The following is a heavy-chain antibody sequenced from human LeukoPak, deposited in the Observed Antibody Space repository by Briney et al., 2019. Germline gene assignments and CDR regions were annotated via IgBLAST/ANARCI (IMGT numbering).Heavy chain of an antibody. CDR2: IIPTFGTA. J-gene: IGHJ4*02. CDR1: GGTFSSYA. Sequence: GASVKVSCKASGGTFSSYAISWVRQAPGQGLEWMGGIIPTFGTANYAQKFQGRVTITTDESTSTAYMELSSLRSEDTAVYYCASRPFYDSSGYYSPDTYWGQGTLVTVSS. CDR3: ASRPFYDSSGYYSPDTY. D-gene: IGHD3-22*01. V-gene: IGHV1-69*05.